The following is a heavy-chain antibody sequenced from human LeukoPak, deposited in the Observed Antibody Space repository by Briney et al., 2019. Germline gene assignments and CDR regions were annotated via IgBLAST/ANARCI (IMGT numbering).Heavy chain of an antibody. D-gene: IGHD2-2*01. CDR1: GGSISSSSYY. CDR2: IYYSGGT. J-gene: IGHJ6*02. CDR3: ARTSSNSWSYGMDF. Sequence: SETLSLTCTVSGGSISSSSYYWGWIRQPPGKGLEWIGSIYYSGGTYYNPSLKSRVTISVDTSKNQFSLKLSSVTAADTAVYYCARTSSNSWSYGMDFWGQGTTVTVSS. V-gene: IGHV4-39*07.